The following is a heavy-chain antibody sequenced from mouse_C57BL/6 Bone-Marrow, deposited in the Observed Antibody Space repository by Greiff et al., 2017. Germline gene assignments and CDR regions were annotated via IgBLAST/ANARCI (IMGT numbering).Heavy chain of an antibody. CDR3: ARGLYYYGSSYNY. J-gene: IGHJ2*01. Sequence: VQLQQSGPVLVKPGASVKMSCKASGYTFTDYYMNWVKQSHGKSLEWIGVINPYNGGTSYKQKFKGKATLTVDKSSSTAYMELNSLTSEDSAVYYCARGLYYYGSSYNYWGQGTTLTVSS. D-gene: IGHD1-1*01. CDR1: GYTFTDYY. CDR2: INPYNGGT. V-gene: IGHV1-19*01.